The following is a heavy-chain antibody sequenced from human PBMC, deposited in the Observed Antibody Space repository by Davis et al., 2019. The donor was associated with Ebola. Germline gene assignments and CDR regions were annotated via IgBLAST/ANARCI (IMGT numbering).Heavy chain of an antibody. D-gene: IGHD3-9*01. CDR1: VITFSSYA. CDR3: ARGGRWYDILTEASLMDV. CDR2: ISGSGGST. J-gene: IGHJ6*03. Sequence: GGSLRLSCTDSVITFSSYAMTWVRQAPGKGLEWVSAISGSGGSTYYADSVKGRFTISRDNSKKTLYLQMNSLRAEDTAVYYCARGGRWYDILTEASLMDVWGTGTTVTVSS. V-gene: IGHV3-23*01.